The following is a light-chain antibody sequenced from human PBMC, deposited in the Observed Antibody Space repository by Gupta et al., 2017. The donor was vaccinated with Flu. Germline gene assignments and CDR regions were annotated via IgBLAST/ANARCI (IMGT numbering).Light chain of an antibody. J-gene: IGLJ3*02. V-gene: IGLV7-43*01. CDR3: LLYYPGYWV. CDR2: SAS. Sequence: QTVVTPASSLTVSPGGTVTPACGSSAGAVTGGCYPNWFQQKPGQAPRAFIYSASHKHSWNSGRFSGSLLGGKAALTLSGVQPEDEADYYCLLYYPGYWVFGGGTKLTVL. CDR1: AGAVTGGCY.